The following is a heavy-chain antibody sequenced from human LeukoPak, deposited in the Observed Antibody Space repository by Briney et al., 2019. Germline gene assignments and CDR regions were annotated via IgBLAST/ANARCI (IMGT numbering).Heavy chain of an antibody. J-gene: IGHJ4*02. CDR3: ARQTGSGLFILP. CDR1: GVSISSSYSY. CDR2: IYYTGNT. D-gene: IGHD3/OR15-3a*01. Sequence: SETLPLTCTVSGVSISSSYSYWGWIRQPPGMGLERIGSIYYTGNTYYNASLKSQVSISINTSKNQFSLKLTSVTAADTAVYYCARQTGSGLFILPGGQGTLVTVSS. V-gene: IGHV4-39*01.